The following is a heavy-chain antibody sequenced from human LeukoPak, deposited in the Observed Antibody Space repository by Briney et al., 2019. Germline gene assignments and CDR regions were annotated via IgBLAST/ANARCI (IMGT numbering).Heavy chain of an antibody. J-gene: IGHJ4*02. CDR3: TTDVRAAAGTEGWVYYFDY. D-gene: IGHD6-13*01. V-gene: IGHV3-15*01. CDR1: GFTFSNAW. Sequence: PGGSLRLSCAASGFTFSNAWMSWVRQAPGKGLEWVGRIKSKTDGGTTDYAAPVKGRFTVSRDDSKNTLYLQMNSLKTEDTAVYYCTTDVRAAAGTEGWVYYFDYWGQGTLVTVSS. CDR2: IKSKTDGGTT.